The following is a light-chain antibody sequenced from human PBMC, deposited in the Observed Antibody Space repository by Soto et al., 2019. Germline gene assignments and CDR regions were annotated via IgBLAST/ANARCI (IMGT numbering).Light chain of an antibody. CDR3: QQYYETPPFT. CDR2: WAS. V-gene: IGKV4-1*01. CDR1: HSVLYSSNNKNY. Sequence: DIVMTQSPDSLAVSLGERATINCKSSHSVLYSSNNKNYLAWYQHKPGQPPKLLIYWASARESWVPDRFSGSGSGTDFPLTISSLQAEDVSIYYCQQYYETPPFTFGQGTRLEIK. J-gene: IGKJ5*01.